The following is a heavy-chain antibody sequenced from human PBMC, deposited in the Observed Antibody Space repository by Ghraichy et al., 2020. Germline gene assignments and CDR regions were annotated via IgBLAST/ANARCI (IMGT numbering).Heavy chain of an antibody. Sequence: ASVKVSCKAYGYTFSDYYMHWVRQAPGQGLEWMGRINPNSGGTNYAQKFQGRVTMTRDTSITTAYMELSRLTSDDTAVYYCARDSEWELLTGIDYWGQGTLVTVSS. D-gene: IGHD3-10*01. CDR1: GYTFSDYY. CDR2: INPNSGGT. V-gene: IGHV1-2*06. J-gene: IGHJ4*02. CDR3: ARDSEWELLTGIDY.